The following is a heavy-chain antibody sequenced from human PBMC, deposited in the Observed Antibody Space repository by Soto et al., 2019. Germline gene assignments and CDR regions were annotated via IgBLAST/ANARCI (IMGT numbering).Heavy chain of an antibody. V-gene: IGHV1-24*01. CDR1: LSSISFFS. Sequence: VLVNLYCQVSLSSISFFSIDWGRLATEKGLEWMGGFDPEDGETIYAQKFQGRVTMTEDTSTDTAYMELRSLRSEAKAVYYCATAEPLYYCLVGKQNCYYFHGMDPSGQGST. CDR3: ATAEPLYYCLVGKQNCYYFHGMDP. J-gene: IGHJ6*01. D-gene: IGHD3-10*01. CDR2: FDPEDGET.